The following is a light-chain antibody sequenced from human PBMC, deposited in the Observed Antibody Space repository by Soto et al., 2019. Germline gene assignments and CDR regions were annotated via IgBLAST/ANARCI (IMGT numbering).Light chain of an antibody. CDR2: DAS. V-gene: IGKV1-5*01. CDR3: QQYNSYSER. Sequence: DIQVTQSPSTLSASVGDRVTITCRASQSISSWLAWYQQKPGKAPKLLIYDASSLESGVPSRFSGSGSGTEFTLTISSLQPDDFATYYCQQYNSYSERFGEGTEG. CDR1: QSISSW. J-gene: IGKJ1*01.